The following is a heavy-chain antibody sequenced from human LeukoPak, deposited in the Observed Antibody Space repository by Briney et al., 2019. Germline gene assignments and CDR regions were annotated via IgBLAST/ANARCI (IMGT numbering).Heavy chain of an antibody. Sequence: ASVKVSCKASGYTFTSYGISWVRQAPGQGLEWMGWISAYNGNTNYAQKLQGRVTMTTDTSTSTAYMELRSLRSDDTAVYYRARDYDFWSGPSIDYWGQGTLVTVSS. J-gene: IGHJ4*02. CDR1: GYTFTSYG. V-gene: IGHV1-18*01. CDR2: ISAYNGNT. D-gene: IGHD3-3*01. CDR3: ARDYDFWSGPSIDY.